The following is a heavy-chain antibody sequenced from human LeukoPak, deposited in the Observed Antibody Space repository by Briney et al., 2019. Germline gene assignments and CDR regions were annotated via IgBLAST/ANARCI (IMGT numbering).Heavy chain of an antibody. CDR3: ARLGGYYFDY. CDR1: GGSISSYY. CDR2: IYYSGST. V-gene: IGHV4-59*01. D-gene: IGHD3-22*01. J-gene: IGHJ4*02. Sequence: PSETLSLTCTVSGGSISSYYWSWIRQPPGKGLEWIGYIYYSGSTNYNPSLKSRVTVSVDTSKNQFSLKLTSVTAADTAVYHCARLGGYYFDYWGQGTLVAVSS.